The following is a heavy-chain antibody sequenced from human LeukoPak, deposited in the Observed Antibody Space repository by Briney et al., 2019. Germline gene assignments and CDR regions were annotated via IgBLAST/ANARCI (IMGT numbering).Heavy chain of an antibody. CDR2: ISGSGGST. Sequence: GASLRLSCAASGLTFSSYAMSWVRQAPGKGLEWVSAISGSGGSTYHADSVKGRFTISRDNSKNTLYLQMNSLRAEDTAVYYCAKGDYYDSRGYYHNPYYYYGMDVWGQGTTVTVSS. V-gene: IGHV3-23*01. J-gene: IGHJ6*02. CDR1: GLTFSSYA. CDR3: AKGDYYDSRGYYHNPYYYYGMDV. D-gene: IGHD3-22*01.